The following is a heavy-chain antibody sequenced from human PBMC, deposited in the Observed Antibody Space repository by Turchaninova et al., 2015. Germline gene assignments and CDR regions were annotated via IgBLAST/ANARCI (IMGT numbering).Heavy chain of an antibody. CDR3: AGVGYDSSGSPFDY. Sequence: QVQLQQWGAGLLKPSETLSLTCAVHGGSFSGYYWSWIRQPPGKGREWIGENNQSGSTNYNPSLTRRVTISVDQSKNQVSLELSSVTAADTAVYYCAGVGYDSSGSPFDYWGQGTLVTVSP. CDR2: NNQSGST. V-gene: IGHV4-34*01. CDR1: GGSFSGYY. J-gene: IGHJ4*02. D-gene: IGHD3-22*01.